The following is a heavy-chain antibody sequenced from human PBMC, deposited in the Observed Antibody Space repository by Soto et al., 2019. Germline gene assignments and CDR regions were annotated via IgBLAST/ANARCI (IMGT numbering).Heavy chain of an antibody. J-gene: IGHJ2*01. Sequence: AESLKISRQGFGYELRTSWLGWVRQMPGQDLEWMGIMYPGASDTRYSPSFQGQVTISADNSISRIFPQWAILKATNTAMYFWARSGVDWYFDLWGRGTLVTVSS. V-gene: IGHV5-51*01. CDR3: ARSGVDWYFDL. CDR2: MYPGASDT. D-gene: IGHD3-3*01. CDR1: GYELRTSW.